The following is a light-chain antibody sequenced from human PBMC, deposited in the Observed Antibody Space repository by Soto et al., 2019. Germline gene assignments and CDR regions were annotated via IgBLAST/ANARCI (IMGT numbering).Light chain of an antibody. Sequence: QSALTQPASVSASPGQSITISCTGTSSDVGGYNHVSWYQQNPGKAPKLIIYEVSSRPSGVSDRFSGSKSGNTASLTISGLQAEDEADYYCSSYAITSTQFGGGTKLTVL. CDR2: EVS. CDR1: SSDVGGYNH. J-gene: IGLJ2*01. CDR3: SSYAITSTQ. V-gene: IGLV2-14*01.